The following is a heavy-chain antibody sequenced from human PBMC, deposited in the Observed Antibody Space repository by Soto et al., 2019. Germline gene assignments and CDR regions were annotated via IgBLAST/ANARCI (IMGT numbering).Heavy chain of an antibody. CDR3: ARGVGGAFDI. CDR1: GGSISSYY. J-gene: IGHJ3*02. D-gene: IGHD2-15*01. CDR2: IYYSGST. V-gene: IGHV4-59*01. Sequence: QVQLQESGPGLVKPSETLSLTCTVSGGSISSYYWSWIRQPPGKGLEWIGYIYYSGSTNYNPPLKSRVTLSVDTSKNQVSLKLSPGTAADTAVYDCARGVGGAFDIWGQGTMVTVSS.